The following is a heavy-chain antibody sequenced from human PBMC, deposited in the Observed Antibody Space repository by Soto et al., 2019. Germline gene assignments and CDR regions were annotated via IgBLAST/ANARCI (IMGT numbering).Heavy chain of an antibody. J-gene: IGHJ6*02. CDR2: ISGSGGST. CDR1: GFTFSSYA. Sequence: GGSLRLSCAASGFTFSSYAMSWVRQAPGKGLEWVSAISGSGGSTYYADSVKGRFTISRDNSKNTLYLQMNSLRAEDTAVYYCAKGGCSGGSCYPYYYYRMDVWGQGTTVTVSS. CDR3: AKGGCSGGSCYPYYYYRMDV. V-gene: IGHV3-23*01. D-gene: IGHD2-15*01.